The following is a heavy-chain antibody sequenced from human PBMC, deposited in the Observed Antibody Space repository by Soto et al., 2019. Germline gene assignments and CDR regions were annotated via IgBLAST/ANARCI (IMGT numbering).Heavy chain of an antibody. V-gene: IGHV3-11*01. CDR1: GFTFSDYY. CDR3: ARENEQWVAADN. CDR2: ITSSGSTI. J-gene: IGHJ4*02. D-gene: IGHD6-19*01. Sequence: GGSLGRSCASSGFTFSDYYMICILKAPGKGLELVSYITSSGSTIYYADSVKGRFTISRDNAKNSLYLQMNSLRAEDTAVYYCARENEQWVAADNWGQGTLVTGSS.